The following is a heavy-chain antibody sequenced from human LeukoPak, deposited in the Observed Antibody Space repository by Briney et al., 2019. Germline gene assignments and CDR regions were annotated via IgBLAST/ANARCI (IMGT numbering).Heavy chain of an antibody. V-gene: IGHV4-59*05. J-gene: IGHJ5*02. Sequence: SETLSLTCTVSGGSISSYYWSWIRQPAGKGLEWIGRIYYSGSTYYNPSLKSRVIISVDTSKSQISLKLSSVTAADTAVYYCARQGRAAAGTYNWFDPWGQGTLVTVSS. CDR1: GGSISSYY. CDR2: IYYSGST. CDR3: ARQGRAAAGTYNWFDP. D-gene: IGHD6-13*01.